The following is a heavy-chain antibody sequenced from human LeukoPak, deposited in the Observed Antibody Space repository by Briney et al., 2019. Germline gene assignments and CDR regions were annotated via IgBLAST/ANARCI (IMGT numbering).Heavy chain of an antibody. D-gene: IGHD6-13*01. CDR1: GFTFTRHA. Sequence: GGSLRLSCAVSGFTFTRHAMSWVRQAPGKGLEWVSAISGSGGSTYYADSVKGRFTISRGNSKNTLYLQMNSPRAEDTAVYYCAKDVSKRSTFDYWGQGALVTVSS. CDR2: ISGSGGST. CDR3: AKDVSKRSTFDY. J-gene: IGHJ4*02. V-gene: IGHV3-23*01.